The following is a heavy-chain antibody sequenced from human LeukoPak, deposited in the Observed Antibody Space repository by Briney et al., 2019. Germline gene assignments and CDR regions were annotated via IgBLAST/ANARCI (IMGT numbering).Heavy chain of an antibody. V-gene: IGHV4-39*07. CDR1: GFTFSSYS. J-gene: IGHJ4*02. D-gene: IGHD6-19*01. Sequence: GSLRLSCAASGFTFSSYSMNWVRQPPGKGLEWIGSIYYTGSTYSNPSLKSGVTMSVDTSKNQFSLKVSSVTAADTAVYYCARAPPYGSGWSKGVLEYWGQGTLVTVSS. CDR2: IYYTGST. CDR3: ARAPPYGSGWSKGVLEY.